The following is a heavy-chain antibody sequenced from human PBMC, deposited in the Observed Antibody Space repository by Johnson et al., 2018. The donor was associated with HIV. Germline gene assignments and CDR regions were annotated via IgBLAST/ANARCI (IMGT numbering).Heavy chain of an antibody. Sequence: QMLLVESGGGLVQPGGSLRLSCAASGFTFSSYGMHWVRQAPGKGLDWVTFIRYDGSNEYYVDSVKGRFTISRDNSKNTLYLQMNSLRAEDTALYYCAKDLTHSYDAFDIWGQGTMVTVSS. D-gene: IGHD1-26*01. J-gene: IGHJ3*02. CDR1: GFTFSSYG. V-gene: IGHV3-30*02. CDR3: AKDLTHSYDAFDI. CDR2: IRYDGSNE.